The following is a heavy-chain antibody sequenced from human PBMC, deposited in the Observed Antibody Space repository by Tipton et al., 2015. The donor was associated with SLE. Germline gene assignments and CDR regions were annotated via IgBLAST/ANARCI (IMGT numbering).Heavy chain of an antibody. Sequence: LRLSCTVSGVSVSSYYWTWIRQPPGKGLEWIGRIYDSGSTNYNPSLKSRVTISQDTSKNQFSLKLSSVTAADTAVYYCAGYCTSTSCYEARGGMDVWGQGTTVTVSS. CDR2: IYDSGST. CDR1: GVSVSSYY. CDR3: AGYCTSTSCYEARGGMDV. J-gene: IGHJ6*02. D-gene: IGHD2-2*01. V-gene: IGHV4-59*02.